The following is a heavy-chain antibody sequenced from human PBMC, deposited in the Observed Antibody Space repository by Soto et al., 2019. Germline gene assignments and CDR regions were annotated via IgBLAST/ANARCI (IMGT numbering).Heavy chain of an antibody. Sequence: GGYLRLSCAASGFTFSTYAMTWVRQAPGKGLDWVSTISGSGGSTFYADSVRGRFTISRDTSKNTLYLQMNSLRAEDTALYYWATNGSCFVYQAYDATLFWGQGLTVS. CDR1: GFTFSTYA. CDR2: ISGSGGST. V-gene: IGHV3-23*01. J-gene: IGHJ6*02. D-gene: IGHD3-10*01. CDR3: ATNGSCFVYQAYDATLF.